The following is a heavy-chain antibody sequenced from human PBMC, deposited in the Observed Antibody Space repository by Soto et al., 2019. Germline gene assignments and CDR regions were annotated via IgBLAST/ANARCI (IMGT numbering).Heavy chain of an antibody. CDR2: ILYDGSNK. D-gene: IGHD1-1*01. CDR1: GFTFSNYG. J-gene: IGHJ6*02. V-gene: IGHV3-30*18. CDR3: AKSRDAYNFYFYYGMDV. Sequence: GGSLRLSCAASGFTFSNYGMHWVRQTPGKGLEWVALILYDGSNKHYADSVKGRFTISRDNSKNTLYLQVSSLRAEDTAVYYCAKSRDAYNFYFYYGMDVWGQGTSVTAP.